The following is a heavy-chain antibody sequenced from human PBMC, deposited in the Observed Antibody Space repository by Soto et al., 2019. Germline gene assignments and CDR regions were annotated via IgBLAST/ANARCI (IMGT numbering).Heavy chain of an antibody. J-gene: IGHJ6*03. CDR2: IYYSGST. CDR1: GGSISSYY. CDR3: ARGLAAAGMGASGYYYYYYMDV. D-gene: IGHD6-13*01. Sequence: PSETLSLTCAVSGGSISSYYWIWIRQPPGKGLEWIGYIYYSGSTNYNPSLKSRVTISVDTSKNQFSLKLSSVTAADTAVYYCARGLAAAGMGASGYYYYYYMDVWGKGTTVTVSS. V-gene: IGHV4-59*01.